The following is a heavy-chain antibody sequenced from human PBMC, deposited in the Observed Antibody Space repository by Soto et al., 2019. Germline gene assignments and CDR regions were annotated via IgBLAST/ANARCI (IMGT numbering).Heavy chain of an antibody. J-gene: IGHJ4*02. Sequence: PGGSLRLSCAASGFTFSSYGMHWVRQAPGKGLEWVAVIWYDGSNKYYADSVKGRFTISRDNSKNTLYLQMNSLRAEDTAVYYCARDVSLGYCSSTSCYFNYWGQGTLVTVSS. CDR1: GFTFSSYG. D-gene: IGHD2-2*01. CDR3: ARDVSLGYCSSTSCYFNY. V-gene: IGHV3-33*01. CDR2: IWYDGSNK.